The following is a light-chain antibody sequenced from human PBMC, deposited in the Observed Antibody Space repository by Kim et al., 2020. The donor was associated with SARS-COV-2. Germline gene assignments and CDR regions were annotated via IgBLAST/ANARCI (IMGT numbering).Light chain of an antibody. CDR1: KLGDKY. CDR2: RDS. J-gene: IGLJ3*02. CDR3: QAWDSSTAV. Sequence: SSELTQPPSVSVSPGQTASITCSGDKLGDKYACWYQQKPGQSPVLVIYRDSKRPSGIPERFSGSNSGNTATLTISGTQAMDEADYYCQAWDSSTAVFGGGTQLTVL. V-gene: IGLV3-1*01.